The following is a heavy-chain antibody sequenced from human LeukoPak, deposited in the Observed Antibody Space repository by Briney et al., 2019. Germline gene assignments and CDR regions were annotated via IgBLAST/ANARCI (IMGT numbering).Heavy chain of an antibody. Sequence: GESLKISCKGSGNSFTSYWIGWVRQMPGKGLEWMGIIYPGDSDTRYSPSFQGQVTISADKSISTAYLQWSSLKASDTAMYYCATRGYCSSTSCLRFDYWGQGTLVTVSS. CDR2: IYPGDSDT. CDR1: GNSFTSYW. CDR3: ATRGYCSSTSCLRFDY. D-gene: IGHD2-2*01. V-gene: IGHV5-51*01. J-gene: IGHJ4*02.